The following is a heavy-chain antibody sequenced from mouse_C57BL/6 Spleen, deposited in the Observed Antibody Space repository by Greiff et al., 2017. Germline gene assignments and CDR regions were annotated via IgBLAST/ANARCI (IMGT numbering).Heavy chain of an antibody. CDR3: AREPHYYGSSHFDY. Sequence: QVQLQQSGAELARPGASVKLSCKASGYTFTSYGISWVKQRPGQGLEWIGEIYPRSGNTYYNEKFKGKATLTADKSSSTAYMELRSLTSEDSAVYFCAREPHYYGSSHFDYWGQGTTLTVSS. V-gene: IGHV1-81*01. J-gene: IGHJ2*01. D-gene: IGHD1-1*01. CDR2: IYPRSGNT. CDR1: GYTFTSYG.